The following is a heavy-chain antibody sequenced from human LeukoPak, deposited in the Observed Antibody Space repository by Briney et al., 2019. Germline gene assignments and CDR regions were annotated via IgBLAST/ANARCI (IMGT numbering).Heavy chain of an antibody. V-gene: IGHV4-30-2*01. D-gene: IGHD4-23*01. CDR2: IYHSGST. CDR3: ARIAEGNFPFDP. Sequence: KTSETLSLTCTVSGGSISSGGYYWSWIRQPPGKGLEWIGYIYHSGSTYYNPSLKSRVTISVDRSKNQFSLKLSSVTAADTAVYYCARIAEGNFPFDPWGQGTLVTVSS. J-gene: IGHJ5*02. CDR1: GGSISSGGYY.